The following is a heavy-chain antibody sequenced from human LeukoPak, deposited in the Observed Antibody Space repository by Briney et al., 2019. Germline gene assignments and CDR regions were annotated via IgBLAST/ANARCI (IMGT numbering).Heavy chain of an antibody. CDR1: GFTFSNYW. CDR2: IEQDGSEK. CDR3: ARVASNYDFDY. J-gene: IGHJ4*02. D-gene: IGHD4-11*01. V-gene: IGHV3-7*03. Sequence: GGSLRLSCAASGFTFSNYWMSWVRQAPGKGLEWVANIEQDGSEKYYVDSVKGRFTISRDSARNSLYLQMNSLRAEDTALYYCARVASNYDFDYWGQGTLVSVSS.